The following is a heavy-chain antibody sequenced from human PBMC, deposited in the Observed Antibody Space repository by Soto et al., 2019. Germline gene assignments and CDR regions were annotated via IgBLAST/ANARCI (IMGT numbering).Heavy chain of an antibody. D-gene: IGHD5-12*01. V-gene: IGHV3-74*01. CDR3: LRGNSGYGNFDY. J-gene: IGHJ4*02. Sequence: PGGSLRLSCAASGFTFSSYWMHWVRQAPGKGLVWVSRIKGDGSETNYADSVKGRFTISRDNAKNTLYLQLNSLRAEDTAVYYCLRGNSGYGNFDYCGQGTRVTVSS. CDR2: IKGDGSET. CDR1: GFTFSSYW.